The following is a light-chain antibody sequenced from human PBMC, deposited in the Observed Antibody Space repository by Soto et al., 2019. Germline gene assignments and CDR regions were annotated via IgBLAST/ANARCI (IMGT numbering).Light chain of an antibody. Sequence: QSVLTQPPSVSGAPGQRVTISCTGSSSNIGAGYDVHWYKQLPGTAPKLLIYGNSNRPSGVPDRFSGSKSGTSASLAITGLQAEDEADYYFQSYDRSLHVVFGGGTKLTVL. J-gene: IGLJ2*01. V-gene: IGLV1-40*01. CDR2: GNS. CDR3: QSYDRSLHVV. CDR1: SSNIGAGYD.